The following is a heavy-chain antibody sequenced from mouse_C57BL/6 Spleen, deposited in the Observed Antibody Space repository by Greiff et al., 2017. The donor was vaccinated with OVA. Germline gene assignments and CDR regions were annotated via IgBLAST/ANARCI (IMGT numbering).Heavy chain of an antibody. CDR1: GYTFTSYW. V-gene: IGHV1-64*01. D-gene: IGHD3-2*02. CDR2: IHPNSGST. Sequence: VQLQQSGAELVKPGASVKLSCKASGYTFTSYWMHWVKQRPGQGLEWIGMIHPNSGSTNYNEKFKSKATLTVDKSSSTAYMQLSSLTSEDSAVYYCARSTAQVPFAYWGQGTLVTVSA. CDR3: ARSTAQVPFAY. J-gene: IGHJ3*01.